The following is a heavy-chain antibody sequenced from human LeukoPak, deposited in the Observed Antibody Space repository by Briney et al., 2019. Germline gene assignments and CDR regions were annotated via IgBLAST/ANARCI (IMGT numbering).Heavy chain of an antibody. CDR1: GFTVSSNY. CDR3: ARAPYGDYAFDY. CDR2: IYSGGST. V-gene: IGHV3-53*01. D-gene: IGHD4-17*01. Sequence: GGSLRLSCAASGFTVSSNYMSWVRQAPGKGLEWVSVIYSGGSTYYADSVKGRFTISRDNSKNTLYLQMNSLRAEDTAVYYCARAPYGDYAFDYWGQGTLVTVSS. J-gene: IGHJ4*02.